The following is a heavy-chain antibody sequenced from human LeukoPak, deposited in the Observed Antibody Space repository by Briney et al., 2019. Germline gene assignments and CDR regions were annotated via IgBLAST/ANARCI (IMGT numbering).Heavy chain of an antibody. CDR3: AKTKSGSGWYRHYFDY. Sequence: PGGSLRLSCAASGFTFSSYAMSWVRQAPGKGLEWVSAISGSGGSTYYADSVKGRFTISRDNSKNTLYLPMNSLRAEDTAVYHCAKTKSGSGWYRHYFDYWGQGTLVTVSS. V-gene: IGHV3-23*01. CDR2: ISGSGGST. CDR1: GFTFSSYA. J-gene: IGHJ4*02. D-gene: IGHD6-19*01.